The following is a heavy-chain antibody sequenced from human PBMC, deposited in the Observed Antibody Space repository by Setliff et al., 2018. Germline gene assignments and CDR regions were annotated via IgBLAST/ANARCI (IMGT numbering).Heavy chain of an antibody. CDR1: GFTISNYW. CDR3: AREVWNIYDNDNSWSGYSDH. D-gene: IGHD3-3*01. V-gene: IGHV3-7*03. J-gene: IGHJ4*02. Sequence: GGSLRLSCVASGFTISNYWMAWVRQAPGKGLEWVADIRQDGTNKYYVDSVEGRFTISRGNAKNSLYLQMNSLRAEDTALYYCAREVWNIYDNDNSWSGYSDHWGQGTLVTVSS. CDR2: IRQDGTNK.